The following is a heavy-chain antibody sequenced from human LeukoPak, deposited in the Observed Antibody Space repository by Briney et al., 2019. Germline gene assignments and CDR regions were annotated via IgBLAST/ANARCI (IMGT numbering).Heavy chain of an antibody. D-gene: IGHD1-26*01. CDR1: GGSISSSSYY. CDR3: ARDGGSYHLRHDAFDI. CDR2: IYHSGST. V-gene: IGHV4-39*07. J-gene: IGHJ3*02. Sequence: PSETLSLTCTVSGGSISSSSYYWGWIRQPPGKGLEWIGSIYHSGSTYYNPSLKSRVTISVDTSKNQFSLKLSSVTAADTAVYYCARDGGSYHLRHDAFDIWGQGTMVTVSS.